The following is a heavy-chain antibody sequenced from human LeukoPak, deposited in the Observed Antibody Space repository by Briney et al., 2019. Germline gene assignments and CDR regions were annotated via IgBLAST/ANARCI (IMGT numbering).Heavy chain of an antibody. CDR1: GYTFTSYD. Sequence: ASVKVSCKASGYTFTSYDINWVRQATGQGLEWMGWMNPNSGNTGYAQKFQGRVTMTRNTSISTAYMELSSLRSEDTAVYYCARHSAYCGGDCYSEWYYGMDVWGQGTTVTVSS. J-gene: IGHJ6*02. D-gene: IGHD2-21*02. V-gene: IGHV1-8*01. CDR3: ARHSAYCGGDCYSEWYYGMDV. CDR2: MNPNSGNT.